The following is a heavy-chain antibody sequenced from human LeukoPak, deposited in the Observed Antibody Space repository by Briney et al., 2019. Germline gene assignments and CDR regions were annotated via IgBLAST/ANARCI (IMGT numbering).Heavy chain of an antibody. CDR3: ARGLYEQVIDY. J-gene: IGHJ4*02. V-gene: IGHV3-64*01. D-gene: IGHD3/OR15-3a*01. CDR1: GFTFSSYA. Sequence: PGGSLRLSCAASGFTFSSYAMHWVRQAPGKGLEDVSAISSNGGSTYYANSVKGRFTISRDNSKNTLYLQMGSLRAEDMAVYYCARGLYEQVIDYWGQGTLVTVSS. CDR2: ISSNGGST.